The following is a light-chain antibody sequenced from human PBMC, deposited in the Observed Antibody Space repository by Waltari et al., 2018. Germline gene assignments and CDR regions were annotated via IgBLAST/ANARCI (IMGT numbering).Light chain of an antibody. Sequence: QSVLTQPPSASGTPGPRVIISCSGSGSTIGIHTVNWYRQVPGPAPDILIYSNNQRPSGVPDRFSGSKSGTSASLAISGLQSEDEADYYCAGWDDSLNGVFGGGTKLTVL. CDR2: SNN. CDR1: GSTIGIHT. V-gene: IGLV1-44*01. J-gene: IGLJ3*02. CDR3: AGWDDSLNGV.